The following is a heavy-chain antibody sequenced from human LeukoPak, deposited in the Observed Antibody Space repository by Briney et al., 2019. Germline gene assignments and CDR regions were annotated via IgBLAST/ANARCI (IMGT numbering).Heavy chain of an antibody. CDR3: AKGGGPTRLLPFDY. J-gene: IGHJ4*02. CDR1: GFTFNNYG. V-gene: IGHV3-23*01. Sequence: GGSLRLSCAASGFTFNNYGMSWVRQAPGKGLEWVSAITGGGGGTYYADSVKGRITISRDNSKNTLYLQMNSLRAEDTAVHYCAKGGGPTRLLPFDYWGQGTLVTVSS. CDR2: ITGGGGGT. D-gene: IGHD1-26*01.